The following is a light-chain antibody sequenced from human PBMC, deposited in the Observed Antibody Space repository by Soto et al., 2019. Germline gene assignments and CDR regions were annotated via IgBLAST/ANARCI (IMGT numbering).Light chain of an antibody. CDR1: QSVLSSSNNKTY. Sequence: DIVMTQSPDSLAVSLVERVTINCKSSQSVLSSSNNKTYLEWYQQKPGQPPKLLIHWASTRESGVPDRFSGSGSGTDFTITISTLEAEDVAVYYCQQYYSTLTFGQGTKLEIK. J-gene: IGKJ2*01. V-gene: IGKV4-1*01. CDR3: QQYYSTLT. CDR2: WAS.